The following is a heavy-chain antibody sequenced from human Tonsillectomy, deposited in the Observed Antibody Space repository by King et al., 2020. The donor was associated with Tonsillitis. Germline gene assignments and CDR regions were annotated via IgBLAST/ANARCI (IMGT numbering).Heavy chain of an antibody. CDR1: GFSFSNNG. V-gene: IGHV3-30*03. CDR3: TRDQSFALGSYFYMDV. J-gene: IGHJ6*03. CDR2: ISYEGSKK. D-gene: IGHD3-10*01. Sequence: VQLVESGGTVVQPGRSLRLSCETSGFSFSNNGMHWVRQAPGKGLEWVAVISYEGSKKNYVDSVRGRFTISRDNFKNTLYLQMNRLRTEDTVVYYCTRDQSFALGSYFYMDVWGRGTTVTVSS.